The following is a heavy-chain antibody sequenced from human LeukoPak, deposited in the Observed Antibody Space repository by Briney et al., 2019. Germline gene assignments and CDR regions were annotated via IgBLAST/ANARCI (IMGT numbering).Heavy chain of an antibody. Sequence: ASVKVSCKASGYTFTSYGISWVRQAPGQGLEWMGRIIPILGIANYAQKFQGRVTITADKSTSTAYMELSSLRSEDTAVYYCAREVGEQLPAGLWGQGTLVTVSS. CDR2: IIPILGIA. D-gene: IGHD3-16*01. CDR1: GYTFTSYG. J-gene: IGHJ4*02. V-gene: IGHV1-69*04. CDR3: AREVGEQLPAGL.